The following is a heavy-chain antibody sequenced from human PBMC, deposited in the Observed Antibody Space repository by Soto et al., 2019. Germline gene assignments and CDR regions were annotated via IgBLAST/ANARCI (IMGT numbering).Heavy chain of an antibody. D-gene: IGHD3-10*01. Sequence: ASVKVSCKASGYTFTKHTIHWLLQAPGQRLEWMGCINAGNSKTEYSQKFQGRVTNTRGTSATTAYMELSSLTSEDTAVYYCARDVYYGSGVRNFFDYWGQGTLVTVSS. CDR1: GYTFTKHT. V-gene: IGHV1-3*01. CDR3: ARDVYYGSGVRNFFDY. CDR2: INAGNSKT. J-gene: IGHJ4*02.